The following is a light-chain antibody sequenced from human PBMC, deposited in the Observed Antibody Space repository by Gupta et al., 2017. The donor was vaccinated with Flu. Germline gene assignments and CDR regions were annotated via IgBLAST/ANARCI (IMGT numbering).Light chain of an antibody. J-gene: IGLJ3*02. CDR2: VEGSGNF. V-gene: IGLV4-60*02. Sequence: PVLPPPSSASSSLASSVKLTCSLSKEHSSYIIAWHQQRPGNSPRYLMKVEGSGNFYTGTEGPDRFSGCSSGAGGYLTIANHQYEEEADYDWETRDNSVGVFGGGTKLTVL. CDR3: ETRDNSVGV. CDR1: KEHSSYI.